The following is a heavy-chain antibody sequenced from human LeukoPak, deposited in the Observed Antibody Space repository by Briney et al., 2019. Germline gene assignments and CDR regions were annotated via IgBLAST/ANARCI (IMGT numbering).Heavy chain of an antibody. CDR2: ISYDGNNK. CDR3: ARGTSRGSGYDY. Sequence: GRSLRLSCAASGFTFSTYPMHWVRQAPGKGLEWVAVISYDGNNKFYADSVKGRFTISRDNSKNTLYLQMNSLSAEDTAVYYCARGTSRGSGYDYWGQGSLVTVSS. CDR1: GFTFSTYP. J-gene: IGHJ4*02. D-gene: IGHD3-10*01. V-gene: IGHV3-30-3*01.